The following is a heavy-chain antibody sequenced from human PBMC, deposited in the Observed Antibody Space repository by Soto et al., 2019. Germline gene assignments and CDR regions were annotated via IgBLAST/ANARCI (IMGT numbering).Heavy chain of an antibody. Sequence: VQLQDAVPALVKPSQTLSLTCTVSGGSISSGGYYWSWIRQPPGKGLEWIGYIYYSGSTYYNPSPKSRVTISVDTSKNQFSLKLSSVTAADTAVYYCARDNAAAAGSDAFDIWGQGTMVTVSS. V-gene: IGHV4-31*03. D-gene: IGHD6-13*01. J-gene: IGHJ3*02. CDR1: GGSISSGGYY. CDR3: ARDNAAAAGSDAFDI. CDR2: IYYSGST.